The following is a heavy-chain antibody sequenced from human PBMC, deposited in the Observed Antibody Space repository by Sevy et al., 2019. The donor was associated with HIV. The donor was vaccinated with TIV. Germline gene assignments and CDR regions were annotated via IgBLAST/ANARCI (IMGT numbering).Heavy chain of an antibody. Sequence: GGSLRLSCAASGFIFDDYALHWVRQVPGRGLEWVAGITWNSGKIVYADSVRGRFTISRDNTKKSLHLQMNSLKADDTAFYYCAKARGAMAVGFCGDDCYFDSWGRGTLVTVSS. J-gene: IGHJ4*02. CDR2: ITWNSGKI. CDR3: AKARGAMAVGFCGDDCYFDS. V-gene: IGHV3-9*01. D-gene: IGHD2-21*02. CDR1: GFIFDDYA.